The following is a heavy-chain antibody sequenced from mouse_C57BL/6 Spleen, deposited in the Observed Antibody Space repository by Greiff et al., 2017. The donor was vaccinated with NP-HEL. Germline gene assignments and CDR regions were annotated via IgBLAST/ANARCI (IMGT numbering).Heavy chain of an antibody. CDR3: ARDEDYGSKYYAMDY. CDR2: ISYDGSN. Sequence: EVKLMESGPGLVKPSQSLSLTCSVTGYSITSGYYWNWIRQFPGNKLEWMGYISYDGSNNYNPSLKNRISITRDTSKNQFFLKLNSVTTEDTATYYCARDEDYGSKYYAMDYWGQGTSVTVSS. V-gene: IGHV3-6*01. D-gene: IGHD1-1*01. CDR1: GYSITSGYY. J-gene: IGHJ4*01.